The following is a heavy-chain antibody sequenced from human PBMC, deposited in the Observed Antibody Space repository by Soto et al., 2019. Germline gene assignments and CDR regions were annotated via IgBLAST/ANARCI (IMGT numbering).Heavy chain of an antibody. J-gene: IGHJ6*03. CDR1: GYTFTSYD. CDR2: MNPNSGNT. CDR3: ARENGYGDSHYYYYMDV. V-gene: IGHV1-8*01. D-gene: IGHD4-17*01. Sequence: ASVKVSCKASGYTFTSYDINWVRQATGQGLEWMGWMNPNSGNTGYAQKFQGRVTMTRNTSISTAYMELSSLRSEDTAVYYCARENGYGDSHYYYYMDVWGKGTTVTSP.